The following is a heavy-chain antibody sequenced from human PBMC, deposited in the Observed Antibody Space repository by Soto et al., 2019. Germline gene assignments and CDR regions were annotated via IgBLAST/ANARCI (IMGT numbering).Heavy chain of an antibody. CDR3: AKGVAVPCTYFQH. J-gene: IGHJ1*01. D-gene: IGHD6-19*01. CDR2: ISYDGSNE. CDR1: GFTFSSYG. V-gene: IGHV3-30*18. Sequence: QVQLVESGGGVVQPGRSLRLSCAASGFTFSSYGMHWVRQAPGKGLEWVAVISYDGSNEYYGDSVKGRFTISRDNSKNTLYLQMNSLRAEDTAMYYCAKGVAVPCTYFQHWGQGTLVTVSS.